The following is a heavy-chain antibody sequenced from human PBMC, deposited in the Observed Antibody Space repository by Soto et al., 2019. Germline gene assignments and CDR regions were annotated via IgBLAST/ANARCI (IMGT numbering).Heavy chain of an antibody. Sequence: GGSLRLSCAASGFTFSSYAMSWVRQAPGKGLEWVSAISGSGGSTYYADSVKGRFTISRDNSKNTLFLQMNSLRAEDTAVYYFAKDSYDYIWGSYLRVYYMDVWGKGTTVTVSS. J-gene: IGHJ6*03. CDR2: ISGSGGST. D-gene: IGHD3-16*01. V-gene: IGHV3-23*01. CDR1: GFTFSSYA. CDR3: AKDSYDYIWGSYLRVYYMDV.